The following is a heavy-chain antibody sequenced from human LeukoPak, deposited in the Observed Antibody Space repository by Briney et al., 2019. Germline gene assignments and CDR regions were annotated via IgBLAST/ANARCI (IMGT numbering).Heavy chain of an antibody. D-gene: IGHD2-8*01. J-gene: IGHJ4*02. CDR2: IKEDGSEK. CDR1: GFTFSSYW. V-gene: IGHV3-7*02. CDR3: ARGVTVSY. Sequence: PGGSLRLSCAASGFTFSSYWMTWVRQAPGKGLEWVANIKEDGSEKNYVDSVKGRFTISRDNAKNSLYLQMNSLRAEDTAVYFCARGVTVSYWGQGTLVTVSS.